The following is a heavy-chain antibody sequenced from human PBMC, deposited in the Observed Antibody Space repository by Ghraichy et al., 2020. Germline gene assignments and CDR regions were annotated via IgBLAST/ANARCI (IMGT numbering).Heavy chain of an antibody. D-gene: IGHD3-10*01. CDR2: INAGNGNT. CDR3: ARCNYYGSGSYGNYYYYGMDV. J-gene: IGHJ6*02. V-gene: IGHV1-3*01. CDR1: GYTFTSYA. Sequence: ASVKVSCKASGYTFTSYAMHWVRQAPGQRLEWMGWINAGNGNTKYSQKFQGRVTITRDTSASTAYMELSSLRSEDTAVYYCARCNYYGSGSYGNYYYYGMDVWGQGTTVTVSS.